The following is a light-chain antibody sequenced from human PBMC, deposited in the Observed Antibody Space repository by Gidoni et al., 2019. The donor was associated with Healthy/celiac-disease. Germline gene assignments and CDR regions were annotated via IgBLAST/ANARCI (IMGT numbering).Light chain of an antibody. CDR1: QSVSRY. Sequence: EIVLTQSPATLSLSPGERATLSCRASQSVSRYLAWYQQKPGQAPRLLIYDASNRATGIPARFSGSGSGTDFTLTISSLVPEDCAVYYCQQRSNWLTFGGGTKVEIK. CDR3: QQRSNWLT. J-gene: IGKJ4*01. V-gene: IGKV3-11*01. CDR2: DAS.